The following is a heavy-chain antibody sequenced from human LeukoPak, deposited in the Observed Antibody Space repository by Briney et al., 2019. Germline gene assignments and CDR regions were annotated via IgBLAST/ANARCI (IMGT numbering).Heavy chain of an antibody. V-gene: IGHV1-46*01. CDR3: ARGYSSGFGN. J-gene: IGHJ4*02. D-gene: IGHD6-19*01. CDR1: GYCFTSHY. CDR2: INPSRGST. Sequence: ASVNVSCKASGYCFTSHYIHWVRQAPRQGLEWMGIINPSRGSTSYAQKFQGRVTVTRDTSTSTVYMDLSSLGSEDTAVYYCARGYSSGFGNWGQGTLVTVSS.